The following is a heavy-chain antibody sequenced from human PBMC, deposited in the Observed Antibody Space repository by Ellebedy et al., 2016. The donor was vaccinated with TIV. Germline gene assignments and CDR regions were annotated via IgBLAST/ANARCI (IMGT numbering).Heavy chain of an antibody. J-gene: IGHJ6*02. CDR2: ISGDGGST. Sequence: GESLKISCAASGFTSADYAMHWVRQAPGKGLEWVSLISGDGGSTYYGDSLKGRFTISRDNSKNSLYLQLNSLRTEDTALYYCAKARRRVVVVPAALPLYYFYVMDVWGQGTTVTVSS. D-gene: IGHD2-2*01. CDR1: GFTSADYA. V-gene: IGHV3-43*02. CDR3: AKARRRVVVVPAALPLYYFYVMDV.